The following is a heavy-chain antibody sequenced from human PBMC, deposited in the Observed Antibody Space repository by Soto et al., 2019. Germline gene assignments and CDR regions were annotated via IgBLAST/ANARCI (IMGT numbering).Heavy chain of an antibody. CDR3: ARVGYVYGIGLEIDV. CDR2: IYYSGST. V-gene: IGHV4-30-4*01. D-gene: IGHD5-18*01. CDR1: GGSISSGDYY. J-gene: IGHJ6*02. Sequence: ASETLSLTCTVSGGSISSGDYYWSWIRQPPGKGLEWIGYIYYSGSTYYNPSLKSRVTISVDTSKNQFSLKLSSVTAADTAVYYCARVGYVYGIGLEIDVWGQGTTVTVSS.